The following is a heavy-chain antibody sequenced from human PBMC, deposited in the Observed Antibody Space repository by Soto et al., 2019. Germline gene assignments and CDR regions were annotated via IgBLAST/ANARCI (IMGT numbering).Heavy chain of an antibody. CDR1: GFTFGTYS. V-gene: IGHV3-48*02. CDR3: ARLYYDYV. D-gene: IGHD3-3*01. Sequence: GGSLRLSCAGSGFTFGTYSMNWVRQAAGKGLEWIAYISYGSDTIQYADSVKGRFTISRDNAKNSLYLQMNSLRDEDTAVYYCARLYYDYVWGQGTTVTVYS. J-gene: IGHJ6*02. CDR2: ISYGSDTI.